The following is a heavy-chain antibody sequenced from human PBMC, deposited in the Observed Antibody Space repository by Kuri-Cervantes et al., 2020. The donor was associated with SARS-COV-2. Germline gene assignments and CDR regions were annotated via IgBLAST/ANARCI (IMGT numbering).Heavy chain of an antibody. Sequence: ASVKVSCKASGYTFTNYYAHWVRQAPGQGLEWMGWINPNSGGTNYAQKFQGRVTMTRDTSISTAYMELSRLRSDDTAVYYCATRSGWHSYYYYYMDVWGKGTTVTVSS. J-gene: IGHJ6*03. CDR3: ATRSGWHSYYYYYMDV. V-gene: IGHV1-2*02. CDR1: GYTFTNYY. D-gene: IGHD6-19*01. CDR2: INPNSGGT.